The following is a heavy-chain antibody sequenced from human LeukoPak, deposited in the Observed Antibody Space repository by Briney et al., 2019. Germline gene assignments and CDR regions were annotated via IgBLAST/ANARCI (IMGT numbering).Heavy chain of an antibody. D-gene: IGHD3-10*01. V-gene: IGHV3-30*04. J-gene: IGHJ4*02. CDR2: ISYDGSNK. CDR1: GFTFNSYA. Sequence: GGSLRLSCAASGFTFNSYAMHWVRQAPGKGLEWVAVISYDGSNKYYADSVKGRFTISRDNSKNTLYLQMNSLRAEDTAVYYCARASGLLWFGDWGQGTLVTVSS. CDR3: ARASGLLWFGD.